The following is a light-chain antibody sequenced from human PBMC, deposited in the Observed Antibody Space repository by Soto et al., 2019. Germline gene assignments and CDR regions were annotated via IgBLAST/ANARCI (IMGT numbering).Light chain of an antibody. CDR2: GGS. Sequence: EFVLTQSPATLSVSPGERATLSCRASQSVSSNLAWYQQKPGQAPRLLIYGGSSRATGIPDRFSGSGSGTDFTLTISRLEPEDFAVYYCQQYGYSPWGFGQGTKVDI. J-gene: IGKJ1*01. CDR1: QSVSSN. V-gene: IGKV3-20*01. CDR3: QQYGYSPWG.